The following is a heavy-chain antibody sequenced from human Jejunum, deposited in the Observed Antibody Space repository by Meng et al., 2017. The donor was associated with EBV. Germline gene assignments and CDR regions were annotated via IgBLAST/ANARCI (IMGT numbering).Heavy chain of an antibody. CDR3: ARDPGDRSGFFPSYFDS. CDR1: GFTFSSYW. J-gene: IGHJ4*02. CDR2: INGDGSTT. V-gene: IGHV3-74*01. Sequence: DVQLVESXXGLVQPGGSLRLSCAASGFTFSSYWMHWVRQAPGEGLVWVSRINGDGSTTSYADSVKGRFTISRDNAKNTLYVQMNSLRVEDTAVYYCARDPGDRSGFFPSYFDSWGQGSLVTVSS. D-gene: IGHD3-22*01.